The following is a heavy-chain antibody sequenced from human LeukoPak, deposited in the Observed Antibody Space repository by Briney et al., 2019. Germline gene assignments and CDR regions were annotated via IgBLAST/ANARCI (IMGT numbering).Heavy chain of an antibody. J-gene: IGHJ4*02. D-gene: IGHD2-2*01. CDR3: VGCSSSSCYDY. CDR2: ISSNGGST. Sequence: GGSLRLSCSASGFTFSSYAMHWVRQAPGKGLEYVSAISSNGGSTYYADSVRGRFTISRDNSKNTLYLQMSSLRAEDTAVYYCVGCSSSSCYDYWGQGTLVTVSS. V-gene: IGHV3-64D*06. CDR1: GFTFSSYA.